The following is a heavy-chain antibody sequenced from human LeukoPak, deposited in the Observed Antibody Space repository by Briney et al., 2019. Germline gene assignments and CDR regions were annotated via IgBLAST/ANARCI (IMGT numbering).Heavy chain of an antibody. D-gene: IGHD5-12*01. CDR3: ARGGGYSGYCFDY. V-gene: IGHV3-48*01. Sequence: GGSLRLSCAASGFTFSSYSMNWVRQAPGKGLEWVSYISSSSSTIYYADSVKGRFTISRDNAKNSLYLQMYSLRAEDTAVYYCARGGGYSGYCFDYWGQGTLVTVSS. CDR2: ISSSSSTI. CDR1: GFTFSSYS. J-gene: IGHJ4*02.